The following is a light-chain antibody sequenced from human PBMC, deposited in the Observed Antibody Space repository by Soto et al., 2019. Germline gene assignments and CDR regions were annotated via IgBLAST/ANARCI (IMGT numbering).Light chain of an antibody. CDR3: QQYNKCPPT. V-gene: IGKV3-15*01. J-gene: IGKJ4*02. CDR2: GAS. CDR1: QSVSTN. Sequence: EIVMTQSPATLSASLGERVTISCRASQSVSTNLAWYQQTPGKAPKLLIYGASTRATGVPSRFSGSGSGTDFTLTISSLQSEDFAVYYCQQYNKCPPTFGVGTKVEIK.